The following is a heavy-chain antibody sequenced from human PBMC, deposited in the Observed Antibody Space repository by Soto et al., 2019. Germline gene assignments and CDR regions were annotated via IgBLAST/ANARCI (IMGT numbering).Heavy chain of an antibody. Sequence: PGGSLRLSCAASGFTFSLYSMIWVRQAPGKGLEWVASITSSSSYIYYEDSLKGRFTISRDNAKNSLFLPLDSLRAEDTAVYFCVRARSTDSSPDYWGQGALVTVSS. J-gene: IGHJ4*02. D-gene: IGHD6-19*01. CDR2: ITSSSSYI. CDR1: GFTFSLYS. CDR3: VRARSTDSSPDY. V-gene: IGHV3-21*01.